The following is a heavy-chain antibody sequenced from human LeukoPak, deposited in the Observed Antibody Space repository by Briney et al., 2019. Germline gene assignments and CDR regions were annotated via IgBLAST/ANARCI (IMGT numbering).Heavy chain of an antibody. Sequence: ASVKVSCKASGYTFTSYGISWVRQAPGQGLEWMGWISAYNGNTNYAQKLQGRVTMTTDTSTSTAYMELRSLRSDATAVYYCARDFDYYDSSGYYWVGAFDIWGQGTMVTVSS. J-gene: IGHJ3*02. V-gene: IGHV1-18*01. CDR3: ARDFDYYDSSGYYWVGAFDI. CDR1: GYTFTSYG. D-gene: IGHD3-22*01. CDR2: ISAYNGNT.